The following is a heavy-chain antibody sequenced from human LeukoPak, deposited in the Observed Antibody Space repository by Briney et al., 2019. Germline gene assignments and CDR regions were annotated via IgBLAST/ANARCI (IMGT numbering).Heavy chain of an antibody. J-gene: IGHJ4*02. V-gene: IGHV3-48*02. CDR2: INSGSSTI. D-gene: IGHD6-19*01. Sequence: SGGSLRLSCAASGFTLSSYSMNWVRQTPGKGLEWVSYINSGSSTIYYADSVKGRFTISRDNAKNLLYLQMNSLRDEDTAVYYCARDRHSTGWYYFDYWGQGTLVTVSS. CDR1: GFTLSSYS. CDR3: ARDRHSTGWYYFDY.